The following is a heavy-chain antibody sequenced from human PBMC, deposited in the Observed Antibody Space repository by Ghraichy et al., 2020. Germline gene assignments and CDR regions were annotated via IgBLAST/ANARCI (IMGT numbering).Heavy chain of an antibody. CDR1: QFSFEDAW. CDR2: IKSKTDAGST. V-gene: IGHV3-15*01. J-gene: IGHJ4*02. Sequence: GESLNISCAASQFSFEDAWMTWVRQAPGKGLEWVGRIKSKTDAGSTDYAAPVKGRFTISRDDSKNTVYLQMNSLKTEDTAVYYCTTSRWDLPYFAYWGQGTLVTVSS. CDR3: TTSRWDLPYFAY. D-gene: IGHD1-26*01.